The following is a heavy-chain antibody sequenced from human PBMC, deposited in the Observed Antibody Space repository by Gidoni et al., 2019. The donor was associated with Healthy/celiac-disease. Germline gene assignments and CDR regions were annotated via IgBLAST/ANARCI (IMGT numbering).Heavy chain of an antibody. V-gene: IGHV1-69*12. CDR2: IIPIFGTA. D-gene: IGHD2-15*01. Sequence: QVQLVQSGAEVKKPGSSVKVSCKASGGTFRSSAISWVRQAPGQGLEWMGGIIPIFGTANYAQKVQGRVKITADESTSTAYMELSSLRSEDTAVYYCAGGPVVVVAASYYYYGMDVWGQGTTVTVSS. J-gene: IGHJ6*02. CDR3: AGGPVVVVAASYYYYGMDV. CDR1: GGTFRSSA.